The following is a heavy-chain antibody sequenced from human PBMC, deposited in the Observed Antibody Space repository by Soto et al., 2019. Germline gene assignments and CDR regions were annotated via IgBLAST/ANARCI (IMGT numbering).Heavy chain of an antibody. CDR1: GFTFSNAW. CDR3: TDGRFY. Sequence: EAQLVESGGGLVKPGGSLRLSCAASGFTFSNAWMTWVRQAPGKGLEWIGHIKGKTAGGTTDYATPVKGRFTISRDDSRNTAYLQMNSLKTEDTAVYFCTDGRFYWSQGTLVTVSS. CDR2: IKGKTAGGTT. V-gene: IGHV3-15*01. D-gene: IGHD3-3*01. J-gene: IGHJ4*02.